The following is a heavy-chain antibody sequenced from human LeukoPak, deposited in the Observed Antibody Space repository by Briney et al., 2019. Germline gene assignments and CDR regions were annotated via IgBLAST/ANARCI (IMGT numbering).Heavy chain of an antibody. D-gene: IGHD3-10*01. V-gene: IGHV3-23*01. CDR2: ISGSGGSA. J-gene: IGHJ5*02. Sequence: GGSLRLSCAASGFTFSSSAMSWVRQAPGKGLEWVSAISGSGGSAYYADSVKGRFTISRDNSKNTLYLQMNSLRAEDTAVYYCALPMVRGARSNWFDPWGQGTLVTVSS. CDR1: GFTFSSSA. CDR3: ALPMVRGARSNWFDP.